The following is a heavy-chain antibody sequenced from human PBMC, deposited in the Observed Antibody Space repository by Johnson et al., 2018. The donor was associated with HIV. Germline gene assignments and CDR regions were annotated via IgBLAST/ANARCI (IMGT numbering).Heavy chain of an antibody. CDR2: IWYDGSNK. Sequence: QMQLVESGGGVVQPGRSLRLSCAASGFTFSSYGMHWVRQAPGKGLEWVAVIWYDGSNKYYADSVKGRFTISRDNSKNTLYLQMNSLRAEDTAVYYCARGGNEIDAFDIWGQGTMVTVSS. D-gene: IGHD1-1*01. J-gene: IGHJ3*02. CDR1: GFTFSSYG. V-gene: IGHV3-33*01. CDR3: ARGGNEIDAFDI.